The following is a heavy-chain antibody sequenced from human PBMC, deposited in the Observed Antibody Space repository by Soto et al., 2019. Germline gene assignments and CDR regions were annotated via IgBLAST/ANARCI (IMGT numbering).Heavy chain of an antibody. CDR2: IHETGST. Sequence: QVQLQESGPGLVKPSETLSLTCSFSGGSMSRYYWTWIRQPPGKGLEWIGNIHETGSTNYNASLKSRVTISIDTSKSASSLHQTSVTAADTAVYYCARDVRPTGLAYFDLWGRGTLVTVAS. CDR1: GGSMSRYY. CDR3: ARDVRPTGLAYFDL. D-gene: IGHD1-1*01. J-gene: IGHJ2*01. V-gene: IGHV4-59*01.